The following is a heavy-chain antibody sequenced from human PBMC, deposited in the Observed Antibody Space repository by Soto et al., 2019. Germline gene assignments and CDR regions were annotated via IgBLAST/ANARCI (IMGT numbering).Heavy chain of an antibody. CDR3: ATKSPSRDIWSGYYPYYFDY. CDR1: GGTFSSYA. D-gene: IGHD3-3*01. V-gene: IGHV1-69*13. CDR2: IIPIFGTA. J-gene: IGHJ4*02. Sequence: SVKVSCKASGGTFSSYAISWVRQAPGQVLEWMGGIIPIFGTANYAQKFQGRVTITADESTSTAYMELSSLRSEDTAVYYCATKSPSRDIWSGYYPYYFDYWGQGTLVTVSS.